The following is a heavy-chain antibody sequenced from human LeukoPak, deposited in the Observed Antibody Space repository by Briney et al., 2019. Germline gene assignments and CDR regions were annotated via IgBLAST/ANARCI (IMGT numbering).Heavy chain of an antibody. J-gene: IGHJ4*02. CDR3: AKDPHY. CDR2: ISGSGGST. Sequence: GGSLRLSCAASEFTFSNYALSWVRQAPGKGLEWVSTISGSGGSTYYAVSVKGRFTISRDSSKSTLYLQMNSLRAEDTAVYYCAKDPHYWGQGTLVTVSS. CDR1: EFTFSNYA. V-gene: IGHV3-23*01.